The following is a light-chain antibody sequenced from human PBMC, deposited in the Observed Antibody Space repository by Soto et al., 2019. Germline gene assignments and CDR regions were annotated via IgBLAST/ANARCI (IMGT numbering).Light chain of an antibody. CDR2: AAS. CDR1: QSVSSN. CDR3: QQYNNWPWGT. Sequence: EIVMTQSPATLSVSPGERAALSCRASQSVSSNLAWYQQKPGQAPRLLIYAASTRATGIPARFSGRGSGTEFTLTISSLQSEDFAVYYCQQYNNWPWGTFGQGTKVEIK. J-gene: IGKJ1*01. V-gene: IGKV3-15*01.